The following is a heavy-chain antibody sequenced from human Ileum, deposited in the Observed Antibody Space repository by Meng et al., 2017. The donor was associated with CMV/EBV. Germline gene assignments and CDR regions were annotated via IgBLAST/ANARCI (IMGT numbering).Heavy chain of an antibody. D-gene: IGHD2-21*02. CDR3: ARSRGCTTIDCYGDAV. CDR1: GGTFSSYA. Sequence: SVKVSCKASGGTFSSYAISWVRQAPGQGLEWMGGIIPILGIANYAQKFQGRVTITADKSTSTAYMELSSLRSEDTAVYYCARSRGCTTIDCYGDAVWGQGTLVTVSS. J-gene: IGHJ4*02. CDR2: IIPILGIA. V-gene: IGHV1-69*10.